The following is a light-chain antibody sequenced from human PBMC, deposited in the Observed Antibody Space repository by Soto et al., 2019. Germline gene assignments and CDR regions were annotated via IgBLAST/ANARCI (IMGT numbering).Light chain of an antibody. J-gene: IGLJ1*01. CDR2: EVS. CDR1: SSDVGGYNY. CDR3: NSYTGSSTLEV. V-gene: IGLV2-14*01. Sequence: QSALTQPASVSGSPGQSITISCTGTSSDVGGYNYVSWYQKHPGKAPKLMIYEVSNRPSGVSNRFSGSKSGNTASLTISGLQAEDEADYYCNSYTGSSTLEVFGTGTKLTVL.